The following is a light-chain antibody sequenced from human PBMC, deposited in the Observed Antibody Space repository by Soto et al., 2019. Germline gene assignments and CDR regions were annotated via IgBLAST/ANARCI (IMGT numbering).Light chain of an antibody. CDR2: GAS. J-gene: IGKJ1*01. Sequence: EIVLTQSPGTTSCSPGKKATLYCXXSQSVSSSYLAWYQQKPGQAPRLLIYGASSRATGIPDRFSGSGSGTDFTLTISRLEPEDFAVYYCQQYGSSPGTFGQGTKVDI. CDR3: QQYGSSPGT. CDR1: QSVSSSY. V-gene: IGKV3-20*01.